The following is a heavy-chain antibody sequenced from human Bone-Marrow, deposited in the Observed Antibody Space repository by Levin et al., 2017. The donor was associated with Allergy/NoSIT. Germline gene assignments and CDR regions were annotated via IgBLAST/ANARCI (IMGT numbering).Heavy chain of an antibody. CDR1: GFTFSSYA. Sequence: GESLKISCAASGFTFSSYAMRWVRQAPGKGLEWVSTVSGSGGDTYYADSVKGRFTISRDNSKNTLYLQMNSLRGEDTAVYYCARRSGSSSYFDSWGQGTLVTVSS. CDR2: VSGSGGDT. V-gene: IGHV3-23*01. D-gene: IGHD6-6*01. CDR3: ARRSGSSSYFDS. J-gene: IGHJ4*02.